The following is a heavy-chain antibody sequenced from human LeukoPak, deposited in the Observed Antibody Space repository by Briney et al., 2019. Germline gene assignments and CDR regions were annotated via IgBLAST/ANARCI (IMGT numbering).Heavy chain of an antibody. J-gene: IGHJ4*02. Sequence: PGRSLRLSCAASGFTFSSYGMHWVRQAPGKGLEWVAVIWYDGTNKYYADSVKGRFTMSRDSSKNTLYLQMNSLRAEDTAVYYCARAAYDSSGYLTLWGQGTLVTVSS. CDR2: IWYDGTNK. D-gene: IGHD3-22*01. V-gene: IGHV3-33*01. CDR1: GFTFSSYG. CDR3: ARAAYDSSGYLTL.